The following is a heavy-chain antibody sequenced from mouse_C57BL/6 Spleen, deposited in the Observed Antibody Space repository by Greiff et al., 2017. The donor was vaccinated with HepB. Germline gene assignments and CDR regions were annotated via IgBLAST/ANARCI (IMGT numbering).Heavy chain of an antibody. V-gene: IGHV1-80*01. CDR2: IYPGDGDT. J-gene: IGHJ1*03. Sequence: VQLQQSGAELVKPGASVKISCKASGYAFSSYWMNWVKQRPGKGLEWIGQIYPGDGDTNYNGKFKGKATLTADKSSSTAYMQLSSLTSEDSAVSGGARGEYGYDGGGSGDWYVDVWGTGTTVTVA. CDR1: GYAFSSYW. D-gene: IGHD2-14*01. CDR3: ARGEYGYDGGGSGDWYVDV.